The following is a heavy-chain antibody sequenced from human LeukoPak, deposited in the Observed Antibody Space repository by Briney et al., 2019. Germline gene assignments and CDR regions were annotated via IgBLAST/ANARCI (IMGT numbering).Heavy chain of an antibody. V-gene: IGHV1-46*01. Sequence: EASVKVSCKASGYTFTSYYMHWVRQAPGQGLEWMGIINPSGGSTSYAQKFQGRVTMTRDTSTSTVYMELSSLRSEDTAVYYCATVVAARTFQHWGQGTLVTVSS. CDR1: GYTFTSYY. D-gene: IGHD6-6*01. CDR2: INPSGGST. J-gene: IGHJ1*01. CDR3: ATVVAARTFQH.